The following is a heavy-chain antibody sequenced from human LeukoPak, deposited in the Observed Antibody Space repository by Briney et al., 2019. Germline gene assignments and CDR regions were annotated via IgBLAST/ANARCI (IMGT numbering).Heavy chain of an antibody. CDR3: ANHPQSWYDAFDI. CDR1: GFTFSDYY. D-gene: IGHD6-13*01. Sequence: AGGSLRLSCAASGFTFSDYYMSWLRQAPGKGLEWVSYISSDSSTIYYADSVKGRFTISRDNSKNTLYLQMNSLRAEDTAVYYCANHPQSWYDAFDIWGQGTMVTVSS. CDR2: ISSDSSTI. J-gene: IGHJ3*02. V-gene: IGHV3-11*01.